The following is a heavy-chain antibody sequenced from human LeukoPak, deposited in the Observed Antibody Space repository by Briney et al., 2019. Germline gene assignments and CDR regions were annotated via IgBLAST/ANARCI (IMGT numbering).Heavy chain of an antibody. J-gene: IGHJ4*02. CDR3: ARKGYSYGFDY. CDR1: GGSISTYY. V-gene: IGHV4-59*12. Sequence: SETLSLTCTLSGGSISTYYWSWVRQPPGKGLEWIGYIYYTGSTDYNPSLKSRVTISVDTSKNQFSLKLSSVTAADTAVYYCARKGYSYGFDYWGQGTLVTVSS. CDR2: IYYTGST. D-gene: IGHD5-18*01.